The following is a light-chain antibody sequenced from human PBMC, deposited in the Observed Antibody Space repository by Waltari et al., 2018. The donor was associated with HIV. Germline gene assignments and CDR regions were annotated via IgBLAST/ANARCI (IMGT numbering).Light chain of an antibody. CDR2: VKN. Sequence: SDELTQAPAVSVALGQTVKITCPADSLITNNARWYRQKPGHAPVVVTSVKNTRRSGTRGRFAAAGTGDTGDLTSSATRAYDEDTYFCSCRDSSGDGRVFGPGTWVAV. J-gene: IGLJ1*01. CDR1: SLITNN. CDR3: SCRDSSGDGRV. V-gene: IGLV3-19*01.